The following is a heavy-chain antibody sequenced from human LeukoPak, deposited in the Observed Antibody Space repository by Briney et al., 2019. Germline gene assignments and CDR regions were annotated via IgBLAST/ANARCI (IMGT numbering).Heavy chain of an antibody. J-gene: IGHJ5*02. V-gene: IGHV4-59*01. Sequence: SETLSLTCSVSGGSISSYYWSWIRQPPGKGLEWIGYIYYSGSTNYNPSLKSRVTISVDTSKNQFSLKLSSVTAADTAVYYCARVVAAVGWFYHWGQGTLVTVSS. CDR3: ARVVAAVGWFYH. CDR1: GGSISSYY. D-gene: IGHD6-13*01. CDR2: IYYSGST.